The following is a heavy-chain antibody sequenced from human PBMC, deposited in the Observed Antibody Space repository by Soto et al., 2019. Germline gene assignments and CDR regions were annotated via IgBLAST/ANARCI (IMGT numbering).Heavy chain of an antibody. Sequence: KSPETLSLTCAVSGHSISSGYYWGWIRQPPGKGLEWIGSFYHSGSTYYNPSLKSRVTISVDTSKNQFSLKLSSVTAADTAVYYCARGEYYGSGNYFDYWGQGTLVTVSS. CDR3: ARGEYYGSGNYFDY. V-gene: IGHV4-38-2*01. D-gene: IGHD3-10*01. CDR2: FYHSGST. CDR1: GHSISSGYY. J-gene: IGHJ4*02.